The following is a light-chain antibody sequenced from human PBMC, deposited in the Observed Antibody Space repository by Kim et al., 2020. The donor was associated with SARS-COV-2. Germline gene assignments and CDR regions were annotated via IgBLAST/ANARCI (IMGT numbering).Light chain of an antibody. Sequence: GERATLSCRASQSVSSSYLVWYQQKPGQAPRLLIYGASTRATGIPDRFSGTGSGTDFTLTISRLEPEDFAVYYCQQYLISPPTFTFGPGTKVDIK. J-gene: IGKJ3*01. V-gene: IGKV3-20*01. CDR1: QSVSSSY. CDR3: QQYLISPPTFT. CDR2: GAS.